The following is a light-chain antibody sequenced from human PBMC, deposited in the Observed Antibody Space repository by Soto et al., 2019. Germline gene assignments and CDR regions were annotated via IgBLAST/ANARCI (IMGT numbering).Light chain of an antibody. CDR2: LGS. J-gene: IGKJ2*01. Sequence: DLVMTQSPLSLPVTPGEPASISCRSSQSLLHSNGYNYLDWYLQKPGQPPQFLIYLGSNRASGVPDRFSGSGSGTDFTLKISRVEAEDVGVYYCMQTLQTPRIFRQGTKLEIK. CDR1: QSLLHSNGYNY. V-gene: IGKV2-28*01. CDR3: MQTLQTPRI.